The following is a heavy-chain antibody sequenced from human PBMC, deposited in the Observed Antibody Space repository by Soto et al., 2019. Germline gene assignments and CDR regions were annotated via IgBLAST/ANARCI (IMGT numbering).Heavy chain of an antibody. CDR3: VRHCDGDCSHAFDI. J-gene: IGHJ3*02. D-gene: IGHD2-21*02. V-gene: IGHV4-34*01. Sequence: QVQQQQWGAGLLKPSESLSLTCAVYGGSFSGYYWSWIRQPPGKGLEWIGEINYSGSTNYNPSLKSRVTISVDTSKNQFSLKLSSVTAADTAVFYCVRHCDGDCSHAFDIWGQGTMVTVSS. CDR2: INYSGST. CDR1: GGSFSGYY.